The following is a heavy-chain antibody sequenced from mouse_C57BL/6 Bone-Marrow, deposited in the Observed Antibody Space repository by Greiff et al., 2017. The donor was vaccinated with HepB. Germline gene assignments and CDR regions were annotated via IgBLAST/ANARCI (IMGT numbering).Heavy chain of an antibody. Sequence: EVQLQESGGDLVKPGGSLKLSCAASGFTFSSYGMSWGRQTPDKRLEWVATISSGGSYTYYPDSVKGRFTISRDNAKNTLYLQMSSLKSEDTAMYYCARLCYAMDYWGQGTSVTVSS. V-gene: IGHV5-6*01. CDR3: ARLCYAMDY. J-gene: IGHJ4*01. CDR1: GFTFSSYG. CDR2: ISSGGSYT.